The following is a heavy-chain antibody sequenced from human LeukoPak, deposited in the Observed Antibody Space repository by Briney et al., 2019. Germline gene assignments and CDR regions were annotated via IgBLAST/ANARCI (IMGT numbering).Heavy chain of an antibody. J-gene: IGHJ6*02. CDR2: IYYSGST. D-gene: IGHD1-7*01. V-gene: IGHV4-61*01. CDR1: GGSVSSDSCF. Sequence: SETLSLTCTVSGGSVSSDSCFWSWIRQPPGTGLEWIGYIYYSGSTNYNPSLKSRVTISVDTSKNQFSLKLSSVTAADTAVYYCARDPGITGTLGRYYYYYGMDVWGQGTTVTVSS. CDR3: ARDPGITGTLGRYYYYYGMDV.